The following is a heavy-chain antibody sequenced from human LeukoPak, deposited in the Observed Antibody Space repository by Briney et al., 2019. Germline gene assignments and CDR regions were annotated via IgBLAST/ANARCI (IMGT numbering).Heavy chain of an antibody. V-gene: IGHV1-69*13. CDR2: IIPIFGTA. Sequence: SGKVSCKASGGTFSSYAISWVRQAPGQGLEWMGGIIPIFGTANYAQKFQGRVTITADESTSTAYMELSSLRSDDTAVYYCARIPGRLRADYYYYYMDVWGKGTTVTVSS. CDR3: ARIPGRLRADYYYYYMDV. CDR1: GGTFSSYA. D-gene: IGHD5-12*01. J-gene: IGHJ6*03.